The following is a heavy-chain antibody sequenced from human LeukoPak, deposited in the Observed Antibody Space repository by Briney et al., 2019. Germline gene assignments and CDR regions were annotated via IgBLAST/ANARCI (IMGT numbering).Heavy chain of an antibody. Sequence: PGGSLRLSCAASGFTFKTCAMSWVRQAPGKGLEWVSSINGGGADTYYTDSVKGRFTISRDNSKNTVFLQMNSLRAEDTAVYYCAKNSPGTSIQGDCCGQGTLVTVSS. D-gene: IGHD2/OR15-2a*01. V-gene: IGHV3-23*01. CDR2: INGGGADT. CDR1: GFTFKTCA. CDR3: AKNSPGTSIQGDC. J-gene: IGHJ4*02.